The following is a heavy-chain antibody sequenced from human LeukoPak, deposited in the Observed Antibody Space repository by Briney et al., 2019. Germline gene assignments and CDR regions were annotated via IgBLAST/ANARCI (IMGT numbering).Heavy chain of an antibody. J-gene: IGHJ4*02. D-gene: IGHD1-7*01. CDR3: TGELAGTTVHY. CDR1: GNSISSGDNY. CDR2: IYTSGST. V-gene: IGHV4-61*02. Sequence: PSETLSLTCTVSGNSISSGDNYWSWIRQPAGKGLEWIGRIYTSGSTNYNPSLKSRVTISGDTSKNQFSLNLSSVTAADTAVYFCTGELAGTTVHYWGQGTLVTVSS.